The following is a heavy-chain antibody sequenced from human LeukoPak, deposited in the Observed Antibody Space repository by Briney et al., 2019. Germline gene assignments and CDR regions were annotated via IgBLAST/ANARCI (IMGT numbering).Heavy chain of an antibody. CDR1: GGSISSYY. Sequence: KPSETLSLTCTVSGGSISSYYWSWIRQPPGKGLEWIGYIYYSGSTNYNPSLKSRVTISVDTSKNQFSLKLSSVTAADTAVYYCARRVANAYYMDVWGKGTTVTVSS. D-gene: IGHD5-12*01. CDR3: ARRVANAYYMDV. V-gene: IGHV4-59*01. J-gene: IGHJ6*03. CDR2: IYYSGST.